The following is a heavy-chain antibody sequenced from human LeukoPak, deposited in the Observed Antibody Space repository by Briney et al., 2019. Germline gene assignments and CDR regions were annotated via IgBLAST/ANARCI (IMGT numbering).Heavy chain of an antibody. CDR2: INHSGST. J-gene: IGHJ4*02. Sequence: PSETLSLTCAVYGGSFNGYYWSWIRQPPGKGLEWIGEINHSGSTNYNPSLKSRVTISVDTSKNQFSLKLSSVTAADTAVHYCARRWLQQPDYWGQGSLVTVSS. CDR1: GGSFNGYY. V-gene: IGHV4-34*01. CDR3: ARRWLQQPDY. D-gene: IGHD5-24*01.